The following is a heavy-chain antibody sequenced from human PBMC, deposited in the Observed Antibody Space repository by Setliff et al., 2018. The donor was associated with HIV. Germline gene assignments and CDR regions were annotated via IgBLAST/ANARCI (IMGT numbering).Heavy chain of an antibody. V-gene: IGHV4-30-4*08. CDR2: FHYSATT. D-gene: IGHD3-10*01. Sequence: LSLTCSVSGGSISSGSYYWGWIRQPPGKGLEWIASFHYSATTSYNPSLKSRVTISVDTSKNQFSLKLSSVTAADTAVYYCARDSGRRNDAFDIWGQGTMVTVSS. J-gene: IGHJ3*02. CDR3: ARDSGRRNDAFDI. CDR1: GGSISSGSYY.